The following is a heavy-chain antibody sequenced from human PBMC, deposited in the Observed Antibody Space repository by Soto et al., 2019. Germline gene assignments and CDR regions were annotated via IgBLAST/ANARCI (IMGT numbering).Heavy chain of an antibody. CDR1: GFTFSSYG. Sequence: QVQLVESGGGVVQPGRSLRLSCAASGFTFSSYGMHWVRQAPGKGLEWVAVISYDGSNKYYADSVKGRFTISRDNSKNTLYLQRNCVCAEDTAVYYCAKEWGVYYDGSGVFDYWGQGTLVTVSS. CDR3: AKEWGVYYDGSGVFDY. V-gene: IGHV3-30*18. J-gene: IGHJ4*02. D-gene: IGHD3-22*01. CDR2: ISYDGSNK.